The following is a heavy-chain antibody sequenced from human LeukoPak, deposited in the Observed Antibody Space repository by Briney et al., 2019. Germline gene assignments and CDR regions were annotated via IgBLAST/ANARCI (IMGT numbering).Heavy chain of an antibody. CDR1: GGSISSYF. Sequence: SETLSLTCTVSGGSISSYFWTWMRQPPGKGLEWIGYIYYSGSTKYNPSLKSRVTISVDTSKNQFSLKLSSVTAADTAVYYCARGLLGSGRFDPWGQGTLVTVSS. J-gene: IGHJ5*02. D-gene: IGHD6-19*01. CDR2: IYYSGST. V-gene: IGHV4-59*01. CDR3: ARGLLGSGRFDP.